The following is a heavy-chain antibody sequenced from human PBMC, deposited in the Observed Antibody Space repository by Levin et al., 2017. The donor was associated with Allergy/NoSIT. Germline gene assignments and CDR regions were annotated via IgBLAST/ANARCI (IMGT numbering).Heavy chain of an antibody. CDR1: GFTFGDYA. D-gene: IGHD2-2*01. J-gene: IGHJ6*02. V-gene: IGHV3-49*03. CDR3: TRGRGSTSWGGYYYGMDV. Sequence: PGGSLRLSCTASGFTFGDYAMSWFRQAPGKGLEWVGFIRSKAYGGTTEYAASVKGRFTISRDDSKSIAYLQMNSLKTEDTAVYYCTRGRGSTSWGGYYYGMDVWGQGTTVTVSS. CDR2: IRSKAYGGTT.